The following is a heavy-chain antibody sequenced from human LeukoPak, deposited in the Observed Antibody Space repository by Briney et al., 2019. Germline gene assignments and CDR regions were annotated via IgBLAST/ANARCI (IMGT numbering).Heavy chain of an antibody. CDR3: SRVYSGYDFDYYYGMGV. J-gene: IGHJ6*02. D-gene: IGHD5-12*01. CDR2: VKSITDGGTA. Sequence: GGSLRLSCAASGFTLNNAWMSWVRQAPGKGLEWVGRVKSITDGGTADYIAPVKGRFTMSRDDSKNTLYLRMNSVKTKDTAVYYCSRVYSGYDFDYYYGMGVWGQGTTVTVSS. CDR1: GFTLNNAW. V-gene: IGHV3-15*01.